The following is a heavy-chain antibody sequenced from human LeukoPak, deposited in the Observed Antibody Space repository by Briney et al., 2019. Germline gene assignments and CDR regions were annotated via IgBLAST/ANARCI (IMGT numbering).Heavy chain of an antibody. Sequence: SETLSLTCTVSGGSISSGGYQWSWIRQHPGKGLEWIGYIYYSGSTFYNPSLKSRVTISVDTSKNQFSLKLSSVTAADTAVYYCARYGSGRLDYWGQGTLVTVSS. CDR3: ARYGSGRLDY. CDR1: GGSISSGGYQ. V-gene: IGHV4-31*03. D-gene: IGHD3-10*01. J-gene: IGHJ4*02. CDR2: IYYSGST.